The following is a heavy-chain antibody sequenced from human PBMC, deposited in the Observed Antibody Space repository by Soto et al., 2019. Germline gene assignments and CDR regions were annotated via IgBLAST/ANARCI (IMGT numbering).Heavy chain of an antibody. CDR3: ARGGRSYFYGMDV. CDR1: GDSVSTKSAA. V-gene: IGHV6-1*01. CDR2: TYYRSKWYK. J-gene: IGHJ6*02. Sequence: SQTLSLTCAISGDSVSTKSAAWNWIRQSPSRGLEWLGRTYYRSKWYKDYAVSVKSRITINPDTSRNQFSLQLNSVTPEDTAVYSCARGGRSYFYGMDVWGQGTTVTVSS.